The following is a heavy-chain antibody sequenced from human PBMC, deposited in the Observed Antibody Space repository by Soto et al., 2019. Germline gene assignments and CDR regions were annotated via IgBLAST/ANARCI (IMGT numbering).Heavy chain of an antibody. Sequence: QVQLVQSGAEVQKPGASVKVSCKTSGYIFKNYGISWVRQAPGQGLEWMGWIYPKEGRANFAQTFQGRVTLPTDTPTSIAYIELRSLRFDASAVHLCESDIDYDIDYWGEGDLVTVS. D-gene: IGHD4-17*01. CDR2: IYPKEGRA. J-gene: IGHJ4*02. CDR3: ESDIDYDIDY. V-gene: IGHV1-18*01. CDR1: GYIFKNYG.